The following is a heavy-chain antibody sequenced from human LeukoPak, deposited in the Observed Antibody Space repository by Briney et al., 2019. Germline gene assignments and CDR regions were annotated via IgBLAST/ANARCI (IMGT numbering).Heavy chain of an antibody. V-gene: IGHV4-59*01. CDR2: IYYSGST. J-gene: IGHJ3*02. Sequence: SETLSLTCTVSGGSISNYYLNWIRQPPGKGLEWIGYIYYSGSTHYNPSLKSRVTMSVNTSKNQFSLKLSSVTAADTAVYHCAGEVTAFRSSAFDIWGQGTMVTVSS. CDR3: AGEVTAFRSSAFDI. CDR1: GGSISNYY. D-gene: IGHD2-21*02.